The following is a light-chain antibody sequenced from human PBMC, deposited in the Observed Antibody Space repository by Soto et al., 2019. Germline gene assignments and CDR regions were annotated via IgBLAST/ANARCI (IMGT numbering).Light chain of an antibody. V-gene: IGKV3-20*01. J-gene: IGKJ1*01. CDR3: QQYDNSLRT. CDR2: GAS. CDR1: QSVSSRS. Sequence: EIVLTQSPGTLSLFPGERATLSCRASQSVSSRSLAWYQQQPGQAPRLLIYGASSRATGIPDRFSGGGSGTDFTLTISRLEPEDFAVYYCQQYDNSLRTFGQGTKVDIK.